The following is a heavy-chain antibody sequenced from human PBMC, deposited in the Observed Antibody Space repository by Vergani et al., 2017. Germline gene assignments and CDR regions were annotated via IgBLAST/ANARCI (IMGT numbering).Heavy chain of an antibody. V-gene: IGHV3-23*01. D-gene: IGHD3-9*01. J-gene: IGHJ6*02. CDR1: GFTFSSYA. CDR3: AGLTGYYYYYGMDV. CDR2: ISGSGGST. Sequence: EVQLLESGGGLVQPGGSLRLSCAASGFTFSSYAMSWVRQAPGKGLEWVSAISGSGGSTYYADSVKGRFTISRDNYKNTLYLQMNSLRAEDTAVYYCAGLTGYYYYYGMDVWGQGTTVTVSS.